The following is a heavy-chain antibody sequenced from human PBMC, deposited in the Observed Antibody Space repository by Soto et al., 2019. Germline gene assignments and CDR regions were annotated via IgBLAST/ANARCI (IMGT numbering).Heavy chain of an antibody. J-gene: IGHJ4*02. D-gene: IGHD3-9*01. CDR1: GGTFSSYT. Sequence: QVQLVQSGAEVKKPGSSVKVSCKASGGTFSSYTISWVRQAPGQGLEWMGRIIPILGIANYAQKFQGRVTITADKSTSTAYMELSSLRSEDTAVYYCARDRERRRYFDWEWGQGTLVTVSS. CDR3: ARDRERRRYFDWE. CDR2: IIPILGIA. V-gene: IGHV1-69*08.